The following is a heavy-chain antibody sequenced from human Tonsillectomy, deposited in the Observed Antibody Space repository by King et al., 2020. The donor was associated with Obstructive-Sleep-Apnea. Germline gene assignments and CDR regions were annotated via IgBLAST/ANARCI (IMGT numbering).Heavy chain of an antibody. Sequence: QLQESGPGLVKPSETLSLTCTVSGGSISTYYWTWIRQPPGKGLEWIGYIYYSGSTNYNPSLKSRVTISLDTSKNQFSLNLSSVTAADTAFYFCARGGYYYFDYWGQGTLATVSS. CDR1: GGSISTYY. J-gene: IGHJ4*02. CDR2: IYYSGST. V-gene: IGHV4-59*08. D-gene: IGHD3-22*01. CDR3: ARGGYYYFDY.